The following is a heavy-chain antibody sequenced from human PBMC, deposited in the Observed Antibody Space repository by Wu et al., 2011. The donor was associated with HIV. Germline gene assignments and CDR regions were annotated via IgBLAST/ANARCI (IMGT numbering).Heavy chain of an antibody. CDR1: GDSLTKYA. J-gene: IGHJ4*02. V-gene: IGHV1-69*14. CDR2: IIPNSGTT. Sequence: QVLLVQSGAEVKKPGSSVKVSCKTSGDSLTKYAFSWVRQAPGQGLEWMGGIIPNSGTTNYARKFQGRVTITADKSTSTAYMELSSLRSEDTAVYYCALRTRAGSGSDYWGQGTLVTVSS. D-gene: IGHD3-10*01. CDR3: ALRTRAGSGSDY.